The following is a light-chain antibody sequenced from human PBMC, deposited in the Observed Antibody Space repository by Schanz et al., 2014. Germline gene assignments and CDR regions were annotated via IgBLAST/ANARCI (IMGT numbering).Light chain of an antibody. CDR1: QSVSSID. V-gene: IGKV3D-20*02. J-gene: IGKJ2*01. Sequence: EIVLTQSPGTLSLSPGDRATLSCRASQSVSSIDLAWYQQKPGQAPRLLIHGASSRATGIPDRFSGSGSGTEFTLTISRLEPEDFAVYYCQQRSGWPRTFGQGTKLEIK. CDR2: GAS. CDR3: QQRSGWPRT.